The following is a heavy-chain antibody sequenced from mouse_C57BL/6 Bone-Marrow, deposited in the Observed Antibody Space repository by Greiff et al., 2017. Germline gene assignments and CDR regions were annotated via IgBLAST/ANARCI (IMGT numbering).Heavy chain of an antibody. CDR3: ARQPGSFDY. CDR2: ISSGGSYT. D-gene: IGHD2-2*01. CDR1: GFTFSSYG. V-gene: IGHV5-6*02. J-gene: IGHJ2*01. Sequence: EVKLEESGGDLVKPGGSLKLSCAASGFTFSSYGMSWVRQTPDKRLEWVATISSGGSYTYYPDSVKGRFTISRDNAKNTLYLQMSSLKSEDTAMYYVARQPGSFDYWGQGTTLTVSS.